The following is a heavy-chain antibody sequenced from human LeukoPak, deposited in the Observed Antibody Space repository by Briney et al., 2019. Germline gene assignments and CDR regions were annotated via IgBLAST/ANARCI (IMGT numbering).Heavy chain of an antibody. CDR3: ARRVAVAGSDC. V-gene: IGHV3-7*03. CDR2: IKQDGSQT. Sequence: PGGSLRLSCEASGFTFSTYWMSWVRQAPGKGLEWVANIKQDGSQTYHADSVKGRFTISRDNAENSLYLQMNSLRAEDTAVYYCARRVAVAGSDCWGQGTLVTVSS. J-gene: IGHJ4*02. CDR1: GFTFSTYW. D-gene: IGHD6-19*01.